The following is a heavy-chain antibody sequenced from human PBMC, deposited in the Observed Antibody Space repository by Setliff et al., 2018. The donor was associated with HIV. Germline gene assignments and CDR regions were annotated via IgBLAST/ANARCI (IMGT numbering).Heavy chain of an antibody. CDR3: ARRQHHLGGFEV. D-gene: IGHD2-15*01. CDR1: GDSISSSSYY. J-gene: IGHJ3*01. Sequence: SETLSLTCSVSGDSISSSSYYWDWIRQPPGKGLEWIGSIYNSGSTYYNPSLKSRVTISVDMSNNRFSLRLNSVTAADTAVYYCARRQHHLGGFEVWGQGTV. V-gene: IGHV4-39*01. CDR2: IYNSGST.